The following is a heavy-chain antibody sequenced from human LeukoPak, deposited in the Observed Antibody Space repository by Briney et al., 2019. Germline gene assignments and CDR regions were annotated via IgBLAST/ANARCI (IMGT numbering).Heavy chain of an antibody. CDR1: GFAFSDYY. V-gene: IGHV3-11*06. J-gene: IGHJ4*02. CDR3: ATVIGPGYSYGYGDR. CDR2: ISSSSSYT. Sequence: GGSLRLSCAASGFAFSDYYMSWIRQAPGKGLEWVSYISSSSSYTNYEDSVKGRFTISRDNARNSLYLLMTSLSAEDTAVYYCATVIGPGYSYGYGDRWGQGTLVTVSS. D-gene: IGHD5-18*01.